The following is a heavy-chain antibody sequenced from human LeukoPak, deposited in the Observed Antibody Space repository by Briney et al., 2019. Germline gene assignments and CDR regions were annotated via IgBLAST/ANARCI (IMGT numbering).Heavy chain of an antibody. CDR1: GFTFSSYA. D-gene: IGHD6-6*01. V-gene: IGHV3-23*01. Sequence: GGSLRPSCAASGFTFSSYAMSWVRQAPGKGLEWVSAISGSGGSTYYADSVKGRFTISRDNSKNTLYLQMNSLRAEDTAVYYCAKDKGSIAARPGFDYWGQGTLVTVSS. CDR2: ISGSGGST. J-gene: IGHJ4*02. CDR3: AKDKGSIAARPGFDY.